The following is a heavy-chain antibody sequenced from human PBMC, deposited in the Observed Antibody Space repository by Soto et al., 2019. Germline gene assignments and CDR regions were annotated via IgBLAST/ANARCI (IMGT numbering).Heavy chain of an antibody. Sequence: SGGSLRLSCAASGFIFSDFHMTWIRQAPGKGLELVAYISSRGDTIYYADSVRGRITISRDNDKDSLLLQMSSLRADDTAMYYCARWSYRDYWGQGTRVTVSS. J-gene: IGHJ1*01. CDR2: ISSRGDTI. V-gene: IGHV3-11*01. CDR1: GFIFSDFH. CDR3: ARWSYRDY. D-gene: IGHD3-16*02.